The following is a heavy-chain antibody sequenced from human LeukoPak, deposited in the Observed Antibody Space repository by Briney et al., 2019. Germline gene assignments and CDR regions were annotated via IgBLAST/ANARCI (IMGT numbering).Heavy chain of an antibody. D-gene: IGHD3-3*02. V-gene: IGHV1-69*13. CDR2: IIPIFGTA. Sequence: SVKVSCKASGGTFSSYAISWVRQAPGQGLEWMGGIIPIFGTANYAQKFQGRVTITADESTSTAYVELSSLRSEDTAVYYCARQFWSGYYTRFDPWGQGTLVTVSS. J-gene: IGHJ5*02. CDR1: GGTFSSYA. CDR3: ARQFWSGYYTRFDP.